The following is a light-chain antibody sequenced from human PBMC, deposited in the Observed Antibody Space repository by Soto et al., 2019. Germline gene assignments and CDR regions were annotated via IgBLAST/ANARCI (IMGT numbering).Light chain of an antibody. Sequence: DVVMPQSPLSLPVTLGQPASISCRSSQGLVDTAGNTYLNWFQQRPGQSPRRLISQVSNRDSGVPDRFSGSGSATDITLTISTVEAEDVGVYFCMQGTRWPWTFGQGNKVEIK. V-gene: IGKV2-30*01. J-gene: IGKJ1*01. CDR1: QGLVDTAGNTY. CDR3: MQGTRWPWT. CDR2: QVS.